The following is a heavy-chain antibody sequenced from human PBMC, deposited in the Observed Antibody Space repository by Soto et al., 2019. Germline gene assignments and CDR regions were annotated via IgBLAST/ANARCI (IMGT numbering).Heavy chain of an antibody. V-gene: IGHV3-30*18. CDR3: AKGVGNYWAFDY. Sequence: QVHLVESGGGVVQPGRSLRLSCAASGFSFSTYGMHWVRQAPGKGLEWVAFISNVRSNKYYADSVKGRFTISRDNSKNTLYLQMNSLRAEDTAVYYCAKGVGNYWAFDYWGQGTLVTVSS. J-gene: IGHJ4*02. CDR1: GFSFSTYG. CDR2: ISNVRSNK. D-gene: IGHD1-26*01.